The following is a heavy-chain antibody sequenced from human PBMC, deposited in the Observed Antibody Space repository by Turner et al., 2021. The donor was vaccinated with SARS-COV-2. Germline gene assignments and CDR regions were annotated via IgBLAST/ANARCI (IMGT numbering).Heavy chain of an antibody. CDR1: GFPLSNARMG. CDR3: ARIRLRGPTNYYYYYGMDV. CDR2: IFSNDEK. V-gene: IGHV2-26*01. Sequence: QFTLKESGPVLVKPTETLTLTCTVSGFPLSNARMGGSWIRQPPGKALEWLAHIFSNDEKSYRTSLKSRLTISKDTSKSQVVLTMTNMDPVDTASYYCARIRLRGPTNYYYYYGMDVWGQGTTVTVSS. D-gene: IGHD4-17*01. J-gene: IGHJ6*02.